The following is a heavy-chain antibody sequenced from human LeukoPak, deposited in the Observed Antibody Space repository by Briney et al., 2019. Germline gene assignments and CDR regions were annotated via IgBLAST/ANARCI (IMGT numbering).Heavy chain of an antibody. CDR3: ARDKASEVTPSGYFGMDV. V-gene: IGHV4-31*02. CDR2: IYYSGST. J-gene: IGHJ6*02. D-gene: IGHD4-23*01. Sequence: SWIRQHXGKGLEWIGYIYYSGSTYYNPSLKSRVTISVDTSKNQFSLKRSSVTAADTAVYYCARDKASEVTPSGYFGMDVWGQGTTVTVSS.